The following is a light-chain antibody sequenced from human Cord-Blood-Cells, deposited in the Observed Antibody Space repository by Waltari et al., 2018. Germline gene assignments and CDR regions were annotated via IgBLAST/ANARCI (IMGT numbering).Light chain of an antibody. Sequence: SVLTQSPGTLAGSTGVRVTLACRASQGLSSSYLAWYQQKPGQAHRRLIYGASSRATGIPDRFSGSGSGTNVTLTMSRLEPEDFAVYYCQQYGSSPQTFGQGTKVEIK. J-gene: IGKJ1*01. V-gene: IGKV3-20*01. CDR3: QQYGSSPQT. CDR2: GAS. CDR1: QGLSSSY.